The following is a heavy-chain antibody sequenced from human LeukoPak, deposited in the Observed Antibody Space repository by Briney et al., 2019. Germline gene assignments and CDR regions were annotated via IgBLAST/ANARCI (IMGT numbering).Heavy chain of an antibody. CDR3: ARDGTAPAPKYFDV. J-gene: IGHJ2*01. CDR2: ISTCIGDT. D-gene: IGHD1-14*01. CDR1: GYTFTRHG. Sequence: ASVKVSCKASGYTFTRHGIAWVRQAPGQGLEWMGWISTCIGDTNYAQNFQGRVTMTRDTSTSTAYLELRSLRSDDTAVYYCARDGTAPAPKYFDVWGRGTLVTVSS. V-gene: IGHV1-18*04.